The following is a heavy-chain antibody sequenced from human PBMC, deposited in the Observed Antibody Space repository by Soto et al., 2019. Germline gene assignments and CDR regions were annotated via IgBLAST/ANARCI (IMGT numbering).Heavy chain of an antibody. V-gene: IGHV4-34*01. D-gene: IGHD3-3*02. CDR1: GGSFTGYY. CDR3: VRGQPHRITIFEVVIRSYDYGMDV. J-gene: IGHJ6*02. CDR2: INYRGSS. Sequence: SETLSLTCAVYGGSFTGYYWTWIRQTPGKGLEWIGEINYRGSSYYNPSLEILISMAVDTSKNQFSLKLRSVTAADTAVYFCVRGQPHRITIFEVVIRSYDYGMDVWGQGTTVT.